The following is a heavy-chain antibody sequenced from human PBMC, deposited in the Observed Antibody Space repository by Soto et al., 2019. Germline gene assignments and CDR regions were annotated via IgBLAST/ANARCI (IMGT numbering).Heavy chain of an antibody. J-gene: IGHJ3*02. D-gene: IGHD2-2*01. Sequence: EVQLLESGGDLVQPGGSLRLSCAASGFTFNDYALTWVRQVPGKGLEWVSSLSSRGVSTHYAESVKGRFTISRDNIKNPVDQQMNSLRAEDTAVYYCARDRAVYCSTGICRHAFDIWGQGTLITLSS. V-gene: IGHV3-23*01. CDR1: GFTFNDYA. CDR2: LSSRGVST. CDR3: ARDRAVYCSTGICRHAFDI.